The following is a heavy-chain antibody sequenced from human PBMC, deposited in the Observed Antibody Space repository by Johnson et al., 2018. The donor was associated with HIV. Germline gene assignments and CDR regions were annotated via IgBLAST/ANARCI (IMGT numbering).Heavy chain of an antibody. V-gene: IGHV3-30*04. Sequence: VQLVESGGGVVRPGGSLRLSCAASGFTFSSYAMHWVRQAPDKGLERVAVISYDGSYKYYADSVKGRSTISRDNSKNTLYQQLHSLRAEDTAGCYCAKGRQPPYDAFDIWGQGTMVTVSS. J-gene: IGHJ3*02. CDR2: ISYDGSYK. D-gene: IGHD6-6*01. CDR1: GFTFSSYA. CDR3: AKGRQPPYDAFDI.